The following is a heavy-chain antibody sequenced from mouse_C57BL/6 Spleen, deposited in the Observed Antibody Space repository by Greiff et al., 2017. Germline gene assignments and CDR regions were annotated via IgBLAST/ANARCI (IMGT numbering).Heavy chain of an antibody. D-gene: IGHD2-3*01. CDR2: IWSDGST. Sequence: VKLVESGPGLVAPSQSLSITCTVSGFSLTSYGVHWVRQPPGKGLEWLVVIWSDGSTTYNSALKTSLSIRKDNSKSHVFLKMNSLQTDDTAMYYCARHWDGYFDYWGQGTTLTVSS. V-gene: IGHV2-6-1*01. CDR3: ARHWDGYFDY. CDR1: GFSLTSYG. J-gene: IGHJ2*01.